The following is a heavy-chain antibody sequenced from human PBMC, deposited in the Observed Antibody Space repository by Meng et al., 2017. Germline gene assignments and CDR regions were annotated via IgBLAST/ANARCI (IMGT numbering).Heavy chain of an antibody. CDR2: ISAYNGNT. CDR1: GYTFTSYG. Sequence: QCQVVQSVCAGKRPGASWKVSCKASGYTFTSYGISWVRQAPGQVLEWMGWISAYNGNTNYAQKLQGRVTMTTDTSTSTACMELRSLRSDDTAVYYCAHTTVTTYSEYFQHWGQGTLVTVSS. D-gene: IGHD4-11*01. CDR3: AHTTVTTYSEYFQH. J-gene: IGHJ1*01. V-gene: IGHV1-18*01.